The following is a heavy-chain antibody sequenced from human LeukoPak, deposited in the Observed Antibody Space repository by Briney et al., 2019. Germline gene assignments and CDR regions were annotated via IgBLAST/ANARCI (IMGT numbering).Heavy chain of an antibody. CDR1: GYTFNTYW. V-gene: IGHV3-74*01. CDR2: IDNDGSDM. Sequence: GGSLRLSCTASGYTFNTYWMHWVRQAPGKGLVWVSRIDNDGSDMSYADSVKGRFTISRDNAKNTLYLQMNSLRVEDTAVYYCARVFHLIDHWGQGTLVTVSS. J-gene: IGHJ4*02. CDR3: ARVFHLIDH.